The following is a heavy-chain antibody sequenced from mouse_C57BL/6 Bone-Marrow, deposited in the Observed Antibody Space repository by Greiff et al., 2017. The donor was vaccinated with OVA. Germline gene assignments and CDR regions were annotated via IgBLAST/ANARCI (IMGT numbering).Heavy chain of an antibody. CDR2: IRNQANGYTT. V-gene: IGHV7-3*01. J-gene: IGHJ4*01. CDR3: ARYMNPAPYYYAMDD. CDR1: GFTFTDYY. Sequence: EVMLVESGGGLVQPGGSLSLSCAASGFTFTDYYMSWVRHPPGKALEWLGFIRNQANGYTTEYSASVQGRFTISRDNSQSILYLQMSALRAEDSATYYCARYMNPAPYYYAMDDWGQGTTVTVSS.